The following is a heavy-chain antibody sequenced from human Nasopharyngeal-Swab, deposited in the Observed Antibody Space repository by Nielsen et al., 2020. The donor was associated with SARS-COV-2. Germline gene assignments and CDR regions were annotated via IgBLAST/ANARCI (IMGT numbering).Heavy chain of an antibody. CDR3: ARDAGYCSSTSCYTQDYMDV. D-gene: IGHD2-2*02. Sequence: ASVKVSCKASGYTFTSYYMHWVRQAPGQGLEWMGIINPSGGSTSYAQKFQGRVTMTRDTSTSTVYMELSSLRSEDTAVYYCARDAGYCSSTSCYTQDYMDVWGKGTTVTVSS. CDR2: INPSGGST. J-gene: IGHJ6*03. V-gene: IGHV1-46*01. CDR1: GYTFTSYY.